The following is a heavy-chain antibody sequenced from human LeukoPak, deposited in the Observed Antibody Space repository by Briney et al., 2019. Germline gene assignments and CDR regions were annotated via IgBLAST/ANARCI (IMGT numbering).Heavy chain of an antibody. CDR3: ARHAFASPLDI. V-gene: IGHV4-59*08. CDR2: IYHTGDS. CDR1: DVSISDYY. D-gene: IGHD2-21*01. J-gene: IGHJ4*02. Sequence: PSETLSLTCAVCDVSISDYYWSWIRQPPGKGMEWIGYIYHTGDSNQNPSLKGRVTVTLDTPKNQVSLKVTSVTAADTAVYYCARHAFASPLDIWGQGTVVTVSS.